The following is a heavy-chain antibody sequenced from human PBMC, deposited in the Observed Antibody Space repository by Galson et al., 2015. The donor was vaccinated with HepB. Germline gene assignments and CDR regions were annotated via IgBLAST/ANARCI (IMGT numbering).Heavy chain of an antibody. Sequence: SLRLSCAASGFTFSSFGMHWVRQAPGKGLEWVAVIWYDGSNRYYGGSVKGRFTISRDNSKNTLYLQMNSLRAEDTAVYYCAREHYYDSSGYYYARYLDLWGRGTLVTVSS. D-gene: IGHD3-22*01. CDR2: IWYDGSNR. CDR3: AREHYYDSSGYYYARYLDL. J-gene: IGHJ2*01. V-gene: IGHV3-33*01. CDR1: GFTFSSFG.